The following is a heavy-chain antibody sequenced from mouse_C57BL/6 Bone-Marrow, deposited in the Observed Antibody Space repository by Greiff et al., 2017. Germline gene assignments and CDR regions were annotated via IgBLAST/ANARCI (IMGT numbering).Heavy chain of an antibody. CDR2: SRNKANDYTT. CDR3: ARGSYYCGSSDALDY. CDR1: GFTFSDIY. Sequence: EVKVVESGGGLVQSGRSLRLSCATSGFTFSDIYMEWVRQAPGKGLEWIAASRNKANDYTTEYSASVKGRFIVSRDTSQSILYLQMNSLRAEDTAMYYRARGSYYCGSSDALDYWGQGTSVTVSS. J-gene: IGHJ4*01. D-gene: IGHD1-1*01. V-gene: IGHV7-1*01.